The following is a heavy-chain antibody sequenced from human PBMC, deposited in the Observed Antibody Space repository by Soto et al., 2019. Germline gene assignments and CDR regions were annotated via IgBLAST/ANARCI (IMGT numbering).Heavy chain of an antibody. D-gene: IGHD3-16*02. CDR2: IKQDGSDR. V-gene: IGHV3-7*01. J-gene: IGHJ4*02. Sequence: GGSLRLSCAFPRFTFGDYWMSWVRQPPGKGLEWISNIKQDGSDRNYADSVEGRFTISRDNADNSMYLQMNSLRAEDTAVYYCASLSYGQLRYFDNWGQGTLVTVSS. CDR3: ASLSYGQLRYFDN. CDR1: RFTFGDYW.